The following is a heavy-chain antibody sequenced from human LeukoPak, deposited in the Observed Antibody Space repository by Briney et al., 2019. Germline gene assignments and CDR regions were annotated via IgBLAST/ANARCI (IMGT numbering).Heavy chain of an antibody. CDR3: AREYGGYPDY. V-gene: IGHV3-30*03. CDR1: GFTFSSYG. Sequence: GGSLRLSCAASGFTFSSYGMHWVRQAPGKGLEWVAVISYDGSNRYYADSVKGRFTISRDNSKNTLYLQMNSLRAEDTAVYYCAREYGGYPDYWGQGTLVTVSS. D-gene: IGHD5-12*01. J-gene: IGHJ4*02. CDR2: ISYDGSNR.